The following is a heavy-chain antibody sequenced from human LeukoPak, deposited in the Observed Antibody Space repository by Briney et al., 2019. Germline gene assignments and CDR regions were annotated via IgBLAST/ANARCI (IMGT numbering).Heavy chain of an antibody. D-gene: IGHD3-10*01. J-gene: IGHJ4*02. Sequence: SVRVSCKASGGTFISYAISWVRQAPGQGLEWMGGIIPIFGTANYAQKFQGRVTITADEYTSTAYMELSSLRSEDTAVYYCARDPRTTVRGVPAALRYWGQGTLVTVSS. V-gene: IGHV1-69*13. CDR1: GGTFISYA. CDR2: IIPIFGTA. CDR3: ARDPRTTVRGVPAALRY.